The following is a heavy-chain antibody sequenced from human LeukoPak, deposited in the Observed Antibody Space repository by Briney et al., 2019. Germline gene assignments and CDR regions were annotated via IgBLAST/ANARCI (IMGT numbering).Heavy chain of an antibody. CDR3: AKGEGGSTSWSDFYYYGMDV. J-gene: IGHJ6*04. Sequence: SGGSLRLSCAASGFTFNRYAMHWVRQAPGKGLEWVAVIPVDGKNKFYGDSVKGRFTISRDNSRNTLNLQMSSLRPADTAVYYCAKGEGGSTSWSDFYYYGMDVWGKGTTVTVSS. CDR1: GFTFNRYA. V-gene: IGHV3-30*18. CDR2: IPVDGKNK. D-gene: IGHD2/OR15-2a*01.